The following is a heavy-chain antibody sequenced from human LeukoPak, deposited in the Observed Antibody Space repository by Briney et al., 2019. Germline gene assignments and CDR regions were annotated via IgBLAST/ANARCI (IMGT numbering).Heavy chain of an antibody. CDR1: GGSFSGYY. CDR2: INHSGST. CDR3: ARGLGDYGDYAYDY. Sequence: KPSETLSLTCAVYGGSFSGYYWSWIRQPPGKGLEWIGEINHSGSTNYNPSLKSRVTISVDTSKNQFSLKLSSVTAADTAVYYCARGLGDYGDYAYDYWGQGTLVTVSS. D-gene: IGHD4-17*01. V-gene: IGHV4-34*01. J-gene: IGHJ4*02.